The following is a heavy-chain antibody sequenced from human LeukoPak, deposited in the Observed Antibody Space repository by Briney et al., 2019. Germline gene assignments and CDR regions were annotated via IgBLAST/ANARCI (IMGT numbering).Heavy chain of an antibody. D-gene: IGHD6-19*01. J-gene: IGHJ4*02. CDR3: AKGKIAVATQYFDY. CDR2: ISWNSGSI. V-gene: IGHV3-9*01. Sequence: PGGSLRLSCAASGFTFDGYAMHWVRQAPGKGLEWVSGISWNSGSIGYADSVKGRFTISRDNAKNSLYLQMNRLRAEDTALYYCAKGKIAVATQYFDYWGQGTLVTVSS. CDR1: GFTFDGYA.